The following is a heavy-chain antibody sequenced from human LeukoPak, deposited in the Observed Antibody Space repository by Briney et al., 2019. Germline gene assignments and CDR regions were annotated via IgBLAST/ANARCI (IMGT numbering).Heavy chain of an antibody. CDR3: TRTYYYDSRDYFDY. D-gene: IGHD3-22*01. V-gene: IGHV3-74*01. CDR2: IKTDGSNT. CDR1: GFTFSSYW. J-gene: IGHJ4*02. Sequence: SGGSLRLSCAASGFTFSSYWMHWVRQVPGEGLVWVPRIKTDGSNTVYADNVKGRFTISRDNAKNTLYLQMNSLRVEDTAVYYCTRTYYYDSRDYFDYWGQGALVTVSS.